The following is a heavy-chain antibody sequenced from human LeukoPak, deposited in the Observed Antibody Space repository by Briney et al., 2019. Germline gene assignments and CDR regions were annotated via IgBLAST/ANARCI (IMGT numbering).Heavy chain of an antibody. V-gene: IGHV1-46*01. D-gene: IGHD3-3*01. Sequence: ASVKVSCKASGYTFTSYYMHWVRQAPGQGLEWMGIINPSGGSTSYAQKFQGRVTMTRDMSTSTVYMELSSLRSEDTAVYYCARDAFNAIFGVVYYYYYYMDVWGKGTTVTVSS. CDR2: INPSGGST. CDR1: GYTFTSYY. CDR3: ARDAFNAIFGVVYYYYYYMDV. J-gene: IGHJ6*03.